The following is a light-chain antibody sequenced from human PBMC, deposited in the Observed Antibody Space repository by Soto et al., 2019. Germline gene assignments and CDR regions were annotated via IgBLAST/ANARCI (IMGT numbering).Light chain of an antibody. CDR1: QSVSSN. J-gene: IGKJ4*01. Sequence: EIVMTQSPATVSVSPGERATLSCRASQSVSSNLAWYQQKPGQAPSLLIYDISARATGIPTRFSGSGSGTEFTLTISSLQSEDFAVYYCQQYNGWPLTFGGGTKVDIK. CDR3: QQYNGWPLT. V-gene: IGKV3D-15*01. CDR2: DIS.